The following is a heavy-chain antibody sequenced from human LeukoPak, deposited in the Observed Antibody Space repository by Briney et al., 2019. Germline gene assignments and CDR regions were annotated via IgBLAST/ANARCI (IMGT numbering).Heavy chain of an antibody. J-gene: IGHJ6*02. Sequence: SETLSLTCAVHGGSFSDYYWTWIRQSPGKGLEWIGEINHSGATDYNPSLKSRVTISVDTSKNQFSLKVRSVTAADTAVYYCARRVRGVIISFYYYNGMDVWGQGTTVTVSS. V-gene: IGHV4-34*01. CDR1: GGSFSDYY. CDR2: INHSGAT. D-gene: IGHD3-10*01. CDR3: ARRVRGVIISFYYYNGMDV.